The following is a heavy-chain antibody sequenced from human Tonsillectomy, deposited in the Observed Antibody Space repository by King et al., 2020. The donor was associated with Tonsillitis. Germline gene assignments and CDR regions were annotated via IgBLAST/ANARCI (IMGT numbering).Heavy chain of an antibody. V-gene: IGHV3-9*01. J-gene: IGHJ6*02. D-gene: IGHD3-10*01. CDR3: AKEYGSGSYRRSSYYYYGMDV. Sequence: VQLVESGGGLVQPGRSLRLSCAASGFTFDDYAMHWVRQVPGKGLEWVSGISWNSGTIGYADSVKGRFTISRDNAKNSLYLQMNSLRAEDTALYYCAKEYGSGSYRRSSYYYYGMDVWGQGTTVTVSS. CDR2: ISWNSGTI. CDR1: GFTFDDYA.